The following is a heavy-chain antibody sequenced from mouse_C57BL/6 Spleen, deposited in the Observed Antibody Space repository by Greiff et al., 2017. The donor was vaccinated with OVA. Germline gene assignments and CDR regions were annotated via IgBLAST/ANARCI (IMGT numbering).Heavy chain of an antibody. CDR3: ARGNFDYFDD. CDR2: IHPNSGST. D-gene: IGHD4-1*02. J-gene: IGHJ2*01. Sequence: QVQLKQPGAELVKPGASVKLSCKASGYTFTSYWMHWVKQRPGQGLEWIGMIHPNSGSTNYNETFKSKATLTVDKSSSTAYMQLSSLTSEDSAVYYCARGNFDYFDDWGQGTTLTVSS. V-gene: IGHV1-64*01. CDR1: GYTFTSYW.